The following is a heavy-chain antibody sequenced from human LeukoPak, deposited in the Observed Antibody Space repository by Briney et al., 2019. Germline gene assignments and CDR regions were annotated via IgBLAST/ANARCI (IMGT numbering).Heavy chain of an antibody. V-gene: IGHV4-59*02. CDR2: IYNIGGT. CDR3: AREAEAGTIDY. CDR1: GGSVSRDY. Sequence: SETLSLTCSVSGGSVSRDYWSWIRQPPGKRLEWLGYIYNIGGTNYNPSLKSRVSISVDTSKNQFSLMLISVTAADTAVYYCAREAEAGTIDYWGQGALVTVSS. J-gene: IGHJ4*02. D-gene: IGHD6-19*01.